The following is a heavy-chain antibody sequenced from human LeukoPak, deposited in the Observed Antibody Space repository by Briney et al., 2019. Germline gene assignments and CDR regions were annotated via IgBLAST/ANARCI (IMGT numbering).Heavy chain of an antibody. CDR2: ISYDGSNK. J-gene: IGHJ6*02. V-gene: IGHV3-30-3*01. CDR3: ARDLITMVRGGKLNYYYYGMDV. D-gene: IGHD3-10*01. Sequence: GGSRRLSCAASRFTFSSYAMHWVRHAPDKVLEWVAVISYDGSNKYDADSVKGRFTIYRDNSKSTLYLQMNSLRAEDMAVYYCARDLITMVRGGKLNYYYYGMDVWGQGTTVTVSS. CDR1: RFTFSSYA.